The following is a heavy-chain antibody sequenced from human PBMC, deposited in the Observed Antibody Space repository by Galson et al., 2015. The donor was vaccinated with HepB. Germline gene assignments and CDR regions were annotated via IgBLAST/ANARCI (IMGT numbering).Heavy chain of an antibody. CDR1: GFTFSSYS. CDR3: ARDRCGSGSYLSYYYGLDV. D-gene: IGHD3-10*01. V-gene: IGHV3-48*04. CDR2: TSCNSDVK. J-gene: IGHJ6*02. Sequence: SLRLSCAASGFTFSSYSMHWVRQAPGKGLEWVSYTSCNSDVKYYADSVKGRLTISRDNAENSLYLQMNSLRVEDTGVYYCARDRCGSGSYLSYYYGLDVWGQGTTVTVSS.